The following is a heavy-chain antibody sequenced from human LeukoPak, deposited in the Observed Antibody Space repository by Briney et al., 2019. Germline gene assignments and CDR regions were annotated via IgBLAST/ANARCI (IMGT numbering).Heavy chain of an antibody. Sequence: GGSLRLSCAASGFLFSDYWMTWVRQAPGKGLQWVANLNPDGSKTWYADSVKGRFTISRDNRKNSVFLQMDSLRAEDTAVYYCARDYPYGYWGQGSRVTVSS. D-gene: IGHD2-8*01. CDR3: ARDYPYGY. V-gene: IGHV3-7*01. CDR1: GFLFSDYW. J-gene: IGHJ4*02. CDR2: LNPDGSKT.